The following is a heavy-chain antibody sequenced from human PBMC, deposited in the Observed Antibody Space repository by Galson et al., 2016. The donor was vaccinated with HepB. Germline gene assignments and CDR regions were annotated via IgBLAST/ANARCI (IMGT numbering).Heavy chain of an antibody. Sequence: QSGAEVKKPGASVKVSCKASGYRFTSYGMSWVRQAPRQGPEWMGWISTEYGNTNFAPKFLGRVILTTDTSTSTAYMELTTLRSDDTAMYYCAMGRHWGQGTLVTGSS. CDR1: GYRFTSYG. CDR3: AMGRH. CDR2: ISTEYGNT. V-gene: IGHV1-18*01. D-gene: IGHD1-26*01. J-gene: IGHJ4*02.